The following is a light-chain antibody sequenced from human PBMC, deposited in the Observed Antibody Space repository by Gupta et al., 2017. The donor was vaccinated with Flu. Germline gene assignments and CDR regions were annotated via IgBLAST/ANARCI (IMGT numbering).Light chain of an antibody. CDR2: DAI. CDR3: HQRSNWPLT. Sequence: GERATLSCRASQSVSTSLAWFQQKPGKAPRLLIYDAIKRATGVPAKFIGSGSGADFTLTITSLEPEDFAVYYCHQRSNWPLTFGGGTNVEIK. V-gene: IGKV3-11*01. CDR1: QSVSTS. J-gene: IGKJ4*01.